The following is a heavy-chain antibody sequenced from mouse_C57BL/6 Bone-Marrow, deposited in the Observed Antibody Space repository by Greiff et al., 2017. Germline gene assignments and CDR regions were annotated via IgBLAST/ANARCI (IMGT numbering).Heavy chain of an antibody. J-gene: IGHJ2*01. Sequence: VQLKESGPELVKPGASVKISCKASGYSFTGYYMNWVKQSPEKSLEWIGEINPSTGGTTYNQKFKAKATLTVDKSSSTAYMQLKSLTSEDSAVYYCARRSPVAPGDYWGQGTTLTVSS. CDR2: INPSTGGT. D-gene: IGHD1-3*01. CDR1: GYSFTGYY. V-gene: IGHV1-42*01. CDR3: ARRSPVAPGDY.